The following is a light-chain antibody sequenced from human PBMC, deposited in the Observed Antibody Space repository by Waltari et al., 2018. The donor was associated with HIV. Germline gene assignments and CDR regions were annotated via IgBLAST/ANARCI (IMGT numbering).Light chain of an antibody. V-gene: IGLV2-11*01. Sequence: QSALTQPRSVSGSPGQSVTISCTGTRSGVGGYNYVSWYQPHPGKAPKLMIYDVSKRPSGVPDRFSGSKSGNTASLTISGLQAEDEADYYCCSYAGSYTWVFGGGTKLTVL. CDR3: CSYAGSYTWV. CDR1: RSGVGGYNY. CDR2: DVS. J-gene: IGLJ3*02.